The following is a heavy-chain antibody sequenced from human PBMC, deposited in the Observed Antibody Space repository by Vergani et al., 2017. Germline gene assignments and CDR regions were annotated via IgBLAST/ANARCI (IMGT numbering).Heavy chain of an antibody. Sequence: EVQLVESGGGLVKPGGSLRLSCAASGFTFSSYSMNWVRQAPGKGLEWVSAISGSGGSTYYADSVKGRFTISRDNSKNTLYLQMNSLRAEDTAVYYCAKALVVVPAAMTGTDCWGQGTLVTVSS. D-gene: IGHD2-2*01. CDR3: AKALVVVPAAMTGTDC. J-gene: IGHJ4*02. CDR1: GFTFSSYS. CDR2: ISGSGGST. V-gene: IGHV3-23*04.